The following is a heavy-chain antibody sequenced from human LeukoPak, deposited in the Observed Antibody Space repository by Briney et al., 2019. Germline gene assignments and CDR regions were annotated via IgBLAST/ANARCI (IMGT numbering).Heavy chain of an antibody. CDR1: GFTFSSYG. D-gene: IGHD3-9*01. J-gene: IGHJ4*02. CDR2: ISGSGGST. CDR3: AKSYVDILTGYYFDY. Sequence: GGSLRLSCAAPGFTFSSYGMSWVRQAPGKGLEWVSAISGSGGSTYYADSVKGRFTISRDNSKNTLYLQMNSLRAEDTAVYYCAKSYVDILTGYYFDYWGQGTLVTVSS. V-gene: IGHV3-23*01.